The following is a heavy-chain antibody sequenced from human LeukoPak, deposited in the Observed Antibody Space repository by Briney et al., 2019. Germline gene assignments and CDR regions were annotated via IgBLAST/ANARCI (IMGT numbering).Heavy chain of an antibody. CDR2: INHSGST. J-gene: IGHJ4*02. Sequence: SETLSLTCAVYGGSFSGYYWSWIRQPPGKGLEWIGEINHSGSTNYAPSLKRRVTISVDTSKSQFSLNVTSVTAADTAVYFCARGLTYYYDSTSYAFDSWGQGALVTVSS. CDR1: GGSFSGYY. CDR3: ARGLTYYYDSTSYAFDS. V-gene: IGHV4-34*01. D-gene: IGHD3-22*01.